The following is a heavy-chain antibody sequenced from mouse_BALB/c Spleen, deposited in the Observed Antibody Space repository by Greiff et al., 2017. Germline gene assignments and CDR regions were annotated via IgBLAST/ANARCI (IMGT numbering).Heavy chain of an antibody. Sequence: VKLMESGAELAKPGASVKMSCKASGYTFTSYWMHWVKQRPGQGLEWIGYINPSTGYTEYNQKFKDKATLTADKSSSTAYMQLSSLTSEDSAVYYCARGRSYFDYWGQGTTLTVSS. CDR1: GYTFTSYW. CDR3: ARGRSYFDY. J-gene: IGHJ2*01. V-gene: IGHV1-7*01. CDR2: INPSTGYT.